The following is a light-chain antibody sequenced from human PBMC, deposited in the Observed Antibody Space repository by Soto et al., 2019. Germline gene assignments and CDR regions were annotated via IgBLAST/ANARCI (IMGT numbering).Light chain of an antibody. V-gene: IGKV1-39*01. CDR2: TAS. J-gene: IGKJ4*01. CDR1: QSIATY. Sequence: DIQMTQSPSSLSASVGDRVTITCRASQSIATYLNWYQQKPGKAPVLLIYTASNLKSGVPSRFSGSGSWTDFTLHIIGLQPEDFATYYCQQSYGPPFTFGGGAKVEIK. CDR3: QQSYGPPFT.